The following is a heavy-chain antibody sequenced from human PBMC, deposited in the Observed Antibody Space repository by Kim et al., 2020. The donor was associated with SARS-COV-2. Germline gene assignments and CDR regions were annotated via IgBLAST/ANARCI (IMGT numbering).Heavy chain of an antibody. CDR1: GGSFSGYY. D-gene: IGHD6-13*01. CDR3: ARWGPGAAAAVMRIYYYGMDV. CDR2: INHSGST. V-gene: IGHV4-34*01. J-gene: IGHJ6*02. Sequence: SETLSLTCAVYGGSFSGYYWSWIRQPPGKGLEWIGEINHSGSTNYNPSLKSRVTISVDTSKNQFSLKLSSVTAADTAVYYCARWGPGAAAAVMRIYYYGMDVWGQGTTVTVSS.